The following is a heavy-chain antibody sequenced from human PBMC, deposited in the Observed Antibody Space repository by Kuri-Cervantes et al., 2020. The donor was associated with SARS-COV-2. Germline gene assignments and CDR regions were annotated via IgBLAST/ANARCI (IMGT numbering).Heavy chain of an antibody. V-gene: IGHV3-7*01. CDR2: IKQDGSEK. Sequence: GESLKISWAASGFTFSSYWMSWVRQAPGKGLEWVANIKQDGSEKYYVDSVKGRFTISRDNAKNSLYLQMNSLRAEDTAVYYCARGGGRYSYYFYWGQGTLVTVSS. CDR3: ARGGGRYSYYFY. J-gene: IGHJ4*02. CDR1: GFTFSSYW. D-gene: IGHD5-18*01.